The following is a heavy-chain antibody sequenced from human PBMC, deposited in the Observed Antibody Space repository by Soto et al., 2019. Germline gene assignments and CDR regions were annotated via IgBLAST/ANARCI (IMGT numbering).Heavy chain of an antibody. Sequence: PSLTCTVSDGSISSGGYYWSWIRQHPGKGLEWIGYIYYSGSTYYNPSLKSRVTISVDTSKNQFSLKLSSVTAADTAVYYCARANGSNSSGYYPLIWYFDYWGQGTLVTVSS. V-gene: IGHV4-31*03. CDR3: ARANGSNSSGYYPLIWYFDY. CDR1: DGSISSGGYY. CDR2: IYYSGST. D-gene: IGHD3-22*01. J-gene: IGHJ4*02.